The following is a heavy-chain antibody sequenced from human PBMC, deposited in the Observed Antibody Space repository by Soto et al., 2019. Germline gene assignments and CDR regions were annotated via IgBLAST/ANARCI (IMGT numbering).Heavy chain of an antibody. J-gene: IGHJ3*01. Sequence: PGGSLRLSCAASGFTFSSYAMHWVRQAPGKGLEWVAVISYDGSNKYYADSVKGRFTISRDNAKNSLFLQMNNLRVEDTAVYYCATDLNWSGTWGRGTMVTVSS. D-gene: IGHD3-3*01. CDR1: GFTFSSYA. V-gene: IGHV3-30-3*01. CDR2: ISYDGSNK. CDR3: ATDLNWSGT.